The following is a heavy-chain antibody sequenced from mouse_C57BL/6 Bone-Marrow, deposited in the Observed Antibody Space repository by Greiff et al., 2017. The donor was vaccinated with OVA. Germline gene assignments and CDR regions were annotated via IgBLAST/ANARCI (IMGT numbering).Heavy chain of an antibody. CDR3: VRRVYYGNYDAMDY. D-gene: IGHD2-1*01. CDR1: GFSFNTYA. CDR2: IRSKSNNYAT. V-gene: IGHV10-1*01. Sequence: EVQLVESGGGLVQPKGSLKLSCAASGFSFNTYAMNWVRQAPGQGLEWVARIRSKSNNYATYYADSVKDRFTISRDDSESMLYLQMNNLKTEDTAMYYCVRRVYYGNYDAMDYWGQGTSVTVSS. J-gene: IGHJ4*01.